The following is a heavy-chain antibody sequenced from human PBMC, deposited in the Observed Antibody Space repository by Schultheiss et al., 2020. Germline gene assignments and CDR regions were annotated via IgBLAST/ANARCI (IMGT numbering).Heavy chain of an antibody. J-gene: IGHJ4*02. V-gene: IGHV3-33*05. Sequence: GGSLRLSCAASGFTFSSYGMHWVRQAPGKGLEWVAAISYDGSDKYYADSVKGRFTISRDNSKNTLYLQMNSLGAEDTALYYCATEYSSNWPFFDYWGQGTLVTGSS. CDR1: GFTFSSYG. D-gene: IGHD6-13*01. CDR2: ISYDGSDK. CDR3: ATEYSSNWPFFDY.